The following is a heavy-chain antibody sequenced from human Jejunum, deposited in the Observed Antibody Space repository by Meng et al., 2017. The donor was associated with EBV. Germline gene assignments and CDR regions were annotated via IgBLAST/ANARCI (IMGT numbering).Heavy chain of an antibody. CDR1: GFDFISHG. D-gene: IGHD1-26*01. J-gene: IGHJ4*02. V-gene: IGHV3-21*01. CDR3: ARDLTSGSSIGW. Sequence: VQLVESGGGLAKPGGSLSLACAASGFDFISHGMNWVRQNPGRGLEWVSSIDSTSSYIYYADSVKGRFTISRDNARNSLYLQLNSLRAEDTAVYYCARDLTSGSSIGWGGQGTLVTVSS. CDR2: IDSTSSYI.